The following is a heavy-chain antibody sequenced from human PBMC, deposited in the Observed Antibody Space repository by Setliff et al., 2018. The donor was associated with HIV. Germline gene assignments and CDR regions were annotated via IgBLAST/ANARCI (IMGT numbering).Heavy chain of an antibody. CDR2: IYSGGST. Sequence: ESLRLSCAASGFTFSTNAMNWVRQAPGKGREWVSLIYSGGSTYSADSVKGRFTVSRDNSKNTLYLQMNSLRAEDTSVYYCASDRRGMEVRGQGTTVTVSS. CDR3: ASDRRGMEV. J-gene: IGHJ6*02. V-gene: IGHV3-66*01. CDR1: GFTFSTNA.